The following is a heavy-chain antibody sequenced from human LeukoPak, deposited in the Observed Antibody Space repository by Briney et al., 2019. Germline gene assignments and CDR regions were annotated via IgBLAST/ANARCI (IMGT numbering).Heavy chain of an antibody. D-gene: IGHD6-13*01. CDR3: ARDLADAYHYGMDV. V-gene: IGHV3-30-3*01. J-gene: IGHJ6*02. Sequence: GGSLRLSCAASGFTFSSYAMHWVRQAPGKGLEWVAVISYDGSNKYYADSVKGRFTISRDNSKNTLYLQMNSLRAEDTAVYYCARDLADAYHYGMDVWGQGTTVTVSS. CDR1: GFTFSSYA. CDR2: ISYDGSNK.